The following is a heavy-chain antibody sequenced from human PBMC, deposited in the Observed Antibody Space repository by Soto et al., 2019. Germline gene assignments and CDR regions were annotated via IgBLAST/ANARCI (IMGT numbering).Heavy chain of an antibody. Sequence: QVHLVQSGAEVKKPGASVKVSCKASGYNFTQYTIHWVRQAPGQRLEWMGWITAGDGKTQYSKQFQTRVTIRSDVSATTVYMDLISLRSEDTAVYSCARDLYSSSFFWFDAWGRGTLVIVAS. CDR2: ITAGDGKT. CDR3: ARDLYSSSFFWFDA. CDR1: GYNFTQYT. D-gene: IGHD2-2*01. J-gene: IGHJ5*02. V-gene: IGHV1-3*01.